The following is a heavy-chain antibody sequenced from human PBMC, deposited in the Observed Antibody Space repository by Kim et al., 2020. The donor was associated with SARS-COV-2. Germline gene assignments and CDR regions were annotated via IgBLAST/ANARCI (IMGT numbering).Heavy chain of an antibody. CDR2: IYSGGST. V-gene: IGHV3-53*01. CDR3: ARDGRVGCSSTSCYAGCLFYY. Sequence: GGSLRLSCAASGFTVSSNHMSWVRQVPGKGLEWVSVIYSGGSTYYADSVKGRFTISRDNSKNTLYLKMNSRRAGDTAVYYCARDGRVGCSSTSCYAGCLFYYWGQVTLVTVSS. D-gene: IGHD2-2*01. CDR1: GFTVSSNH. J-gene: IGHJ4*02.